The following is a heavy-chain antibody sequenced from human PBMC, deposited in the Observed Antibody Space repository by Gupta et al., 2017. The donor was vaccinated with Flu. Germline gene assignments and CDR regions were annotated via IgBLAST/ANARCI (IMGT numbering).Heavy chain of an antibody. V-gene: IGHV3-13*01. CDR3: VRGRVDRFDY. Sequence: EVQLVESGGGLVQPGGSLRLSCGASGFTFSIYDMHGVRQATGEGLVWFPGSGNGGGTNYPDSVKGRLAISREKVNNALYLQMYSLRAGDTGAYYCVRGRVDRFDYWSQGTLVTVSS. J-gene: IGHJ4*02. D-gene: IGHD3-3*01. CDR2: SGNGGGT. CDR1: GFTFSIYD.